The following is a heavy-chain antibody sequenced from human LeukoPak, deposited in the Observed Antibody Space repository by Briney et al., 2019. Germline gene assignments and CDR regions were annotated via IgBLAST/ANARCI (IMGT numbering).Heavy chain of an antibody. J-gene: IGHJ4*02. CDR3: ARQGYGSGSYPSDY. CDR1: GGSIGFYY. D-gene: IGHD3-10*01. Sequence: SETLSLTCTVSGGSIGFYYWSWIRQPPGKGLEGIGYIYYSGNTNYNPSLKSRVTISVDTSKNQFSLKLNSVTAADTAVYYCARQGYGSGSYPSDYWGQGTLVTVSS. CDR2: IYYSGNT. V-gene: IGHV4-59*08.